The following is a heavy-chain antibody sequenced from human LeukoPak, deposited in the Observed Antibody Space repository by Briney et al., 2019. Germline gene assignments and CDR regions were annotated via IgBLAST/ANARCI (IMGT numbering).Heavy chain of an antibody. J-gene: IGHJ6*02. V-gene: IGHV3-74*01. CDR1: GFSFNNYW. D-gene: IGHD3-10*01. CDR2: INSDGNMI. CDR3: AKDIPRDYYGSGSYFGWGSHYGMDV. Sequence: GGSLRLSCVGSGFSFNNYWMHWVRQVPGKGLVWVSRINSDGNMINYADSVRGRFTISRDNAKNTLYLQMNSLRAEDTAVYYCAKDIPRDYYGSGSYFGWGSHYGMDVWGQGTTVTVSS.